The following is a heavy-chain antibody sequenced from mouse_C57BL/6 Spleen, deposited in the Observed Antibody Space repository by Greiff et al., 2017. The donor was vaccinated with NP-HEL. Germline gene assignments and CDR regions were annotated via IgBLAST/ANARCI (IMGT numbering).Heavy chain of an antibody. J-gene: IGHJ3*01. CDR3: ARGTAQATRFAY. CDR1: GYTFTSYW. Sequence: QVQLQQPGAELVKPGASVKLSCKASGYTFTSYWMQWVKQRPGQGLEWIGEIDPSDSYTNYNQKFKGKATLTVDTSSSTAYMQLSSLTSEDSAVYYCARGTAQATRFAYWGQGTRVTVSA. CDR2: IDPSDSYT. D-gene: IGHD3-2*02. V-gene: IGHV1-50*01.